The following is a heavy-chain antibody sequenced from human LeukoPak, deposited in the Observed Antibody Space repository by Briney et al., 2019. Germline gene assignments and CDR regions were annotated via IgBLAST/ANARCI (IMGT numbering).Heavy chain of an antibody. D-gene: IGHD3-22*01. CDR3: ARDPFIYDSSGFDY. Sequence: SVKVSCKASGGTFSSYAISWVRQAPGQGLEWMGRIIPIFGTANYAQKFQGRVTITTDESTSTAYMELSSLSSEDTAVYYCARDPFIYDSSGFDYWGQGTLVTVSS. CDR1: GGTFSSYA. V-gene: IGHV1-69*05. J-gene: IGHJ4*02. CDR2: IIPIFGTA.